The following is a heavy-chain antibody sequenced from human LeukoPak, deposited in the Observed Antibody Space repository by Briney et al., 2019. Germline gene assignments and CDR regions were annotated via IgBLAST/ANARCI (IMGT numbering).Heavy chain of an antibody. CDR2: IYHSGTT. J-gene: IGHJ3*02. V-gene: IGHV4-4*02. CDR1: GGSISTNNW. CDR3: ARDQGNVDSSGWYFVGNAFDI. D-gene: IGHD6-19*01. Sequence: PSGTLSLTCAVSGGSISTNNWWSWVRQSPGKGLEWIGEIYHSGTTNYCPFLKSRVTISVEKSKNQFSLKLNSVTAADTAIYYCARDQGNVDSSGWYFVGNAFDIWGQGTMVTVSS.